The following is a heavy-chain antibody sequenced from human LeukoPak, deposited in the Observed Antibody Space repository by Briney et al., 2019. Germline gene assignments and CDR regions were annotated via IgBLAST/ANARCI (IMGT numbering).Heavy chain of an antibody. CDR2: ISAYNGNT. D-gene: IGHD6-13*01. CDR1: GYTFTSYG. V-gene: IGHV1-18*01. CDR3: ARGRGSTSPMEIAAAGTNLGMFDP. Sequence: GASVKVSCKASGYTFTSYGISWVRQAPGQGLEWMGWISAYNGNTNYAQKLQGRVTMTTDTSTSTAYMELRSLRSDDTAVYYCARGRGSTSPMEIAAAGTNLGMFDPWGQGTLVTVSS. J-gene: IGHJ5*02.